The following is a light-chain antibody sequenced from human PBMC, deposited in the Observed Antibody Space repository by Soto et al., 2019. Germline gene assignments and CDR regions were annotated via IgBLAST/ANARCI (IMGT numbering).Light chain of an antibody. Sequence: QSVLTQPPSASGTPGQRVTISCSGSASNIGSKSVNWYQQFPGTAPKLLIYSSIYRPSGVPARMSPSKSGASASLAISGLQSEDEADYFCAAWDDSLEEYVFGTGTKVTVL. CDR1: ASNIGSKS. J-gene: IGLJ1*01. V-gene: IGLV1-44*01. CDR2: SSI. CDR3: AAWDDSLEEYV.